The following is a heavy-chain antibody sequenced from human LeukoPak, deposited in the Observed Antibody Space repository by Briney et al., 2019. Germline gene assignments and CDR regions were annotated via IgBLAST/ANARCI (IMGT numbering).Heavy chain of an antibody. V-gene: IGHV2-70*04. CDR3: ARGDSSSSEGSFGY. CDR1: GFSLSTSGMR. Sequence: SGPTLVNPTQTLTLTCTFSGFSLSTSGMRVSWIPQPPGKALEWLARIDWDDDKFYSTSLKTRLTISKDTSKNQVVLTMTNMDPVDTATYYCARGDSSSSEGSFGYWGQGTLVTVSS. J-gene: IGHJ4*02. CDR2: IDWDDDK. D-gene: IGHD6-6*01.